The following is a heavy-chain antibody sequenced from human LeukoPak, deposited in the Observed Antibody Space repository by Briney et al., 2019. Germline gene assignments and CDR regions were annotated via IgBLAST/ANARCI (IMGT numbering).Heavy chain of an antibody. J-gene: IGHJ4*02. CDR2: ISGSGGST. D-gene: IGHD6-25*01. Sequence: PGGSLRLSCAASGFIFSSYARSWVRQAPGEGLEWVSAISGSGGSTYYADSVKGRFTISRDNSKNTLYLQMNSLRAEDTAVYYCAKKRGPSGGTYFDYWGQGTLVTVSS. CDR1: GFIFSSYA. CDR3: AKKRGPSGGTYFDY. V-gene: IGHV3-23*01.